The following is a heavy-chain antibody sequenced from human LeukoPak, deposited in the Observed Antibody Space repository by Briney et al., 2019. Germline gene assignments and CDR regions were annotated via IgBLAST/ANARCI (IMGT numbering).Heavy chain of an antibody. CDR3: ARERTLTSCYDY. Sequence: GASVKVSCKASGYTFTGYYLHWVRQAPGQGLEWMGWINPNSGGTNYAQKFQGRVTMTRDTSISTAYMELSRLRSDDTAVYYCARERTLTSCYDYWGQGTLVTVSS. CDR2: INPNSGGT. V-gene: IGHV1-2*02. CDR1: GYTFTGYY. D-gene: IGHD2-15*01. J-gene: IGHJ4*02.